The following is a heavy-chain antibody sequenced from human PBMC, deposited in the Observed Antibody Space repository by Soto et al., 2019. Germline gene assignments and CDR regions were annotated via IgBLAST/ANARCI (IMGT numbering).Heavy chain of an antibody. Sequence: SETLSLTCTVSGGSIRSGGYYWSWIRQHPGKGLEWIGYIYYSGSTYYNPSLKSRVTISVDTSKNQFSLKLSSVTAADTAVYYCAREPSLNWFDPWGQGTLVTVSS. CDR3: AREPSLNWFDP. V-gene: IGHV4-31*03. J-gene: IGHJ5*02. CDR1: GGSIRSGGYY. CDR2: IYYSGST.